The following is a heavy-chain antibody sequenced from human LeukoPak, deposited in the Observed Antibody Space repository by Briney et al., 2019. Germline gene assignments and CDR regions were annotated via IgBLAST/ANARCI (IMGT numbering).Heavy chain of an antibody. CDR2: ISSSGSYI. D-gene: IGHD6-13*01. J-gene: IGHJ4*02. Sequence: EPGGSLRLSCAASGFTFSSYSMNWVRQAPGKGLEWVSSISSSGSYIYYSDSVKGRFTISRDNAKNSLYLQMNSLRTEDTAVFYCARDWDSGIAAAGAFDYWGQGNLVTVSS. CDR1: GFTFSSYS. CDR3: ARDWDSGIAAAGAFDY. V-gene: IGHV3-21*01.